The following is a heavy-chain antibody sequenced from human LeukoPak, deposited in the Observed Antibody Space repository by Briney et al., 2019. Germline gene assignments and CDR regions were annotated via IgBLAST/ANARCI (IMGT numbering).Heavy chain of an antibody. CDR2: IYTSGST. V-gene: IGHV4-61*02. CDR3: ARDRPGWFDP. J-gene: IGHJ5*02. Sequence: SETLSLTCTVSGGSISSGSYYWSWIRQPAGKGLEWIGRIYTSGSTNYNPSLKSRVTISVDTSKNQFSLKLSSVTAADTAVYYCARDRPGWFDPWGQGTLVTVSS. CDR1: GGSISSGSYY. D-gene: IGHD6-6*01.